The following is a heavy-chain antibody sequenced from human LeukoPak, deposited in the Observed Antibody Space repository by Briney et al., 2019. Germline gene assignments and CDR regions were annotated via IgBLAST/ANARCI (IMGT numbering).Heavy chain of an antibody. CDR3: ARGGRKQLRYYYYMDV. V-gene: IGHV4-39*07. Sequence: SETLSLTCTVSGGSISSSSYYWGWIRQPPGKGLEWIGSIYYSGSTNYNPSLKSRVTISVDTSKNQFSLKLSSVTAADTAVYYCARGGRKQLRYYYYMDVWGKGTTVTVSS. D-gene: IGHD6-6*01. CDR2: IYYSGST. J-gene: IGHJ6*03. CDR1: GGSISSSSYY.